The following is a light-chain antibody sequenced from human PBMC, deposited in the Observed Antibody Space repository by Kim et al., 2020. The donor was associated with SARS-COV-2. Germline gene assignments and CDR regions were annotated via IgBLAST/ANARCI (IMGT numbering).Light chain of an antibody. Sequence: ASVGDTFTITCQASQDVTNYLNWFQQKPGKAPQLLIYDASTLETGVPSRFSGSGSGTEFTFTISSLQPEDVATYYCQHYDDLPLTFGGGTKVDIK. V-gene: IGKV1-33*01. CDR1: QDVTNY. CDR3: QHYDDLPLT. CDR2: DAS. J-gene: IGKJ4*01.